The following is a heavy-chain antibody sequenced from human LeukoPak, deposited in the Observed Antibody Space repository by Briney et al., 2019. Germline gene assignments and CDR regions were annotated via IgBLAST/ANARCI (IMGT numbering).Heavy chain of an antibody. CDR1: GYTFTNYY. Sequence: ASGKVSCKASGYTFTNYYMHWVRQAPGQGLEWMGVINPSADTTNYAQKFQGRVTMTRDTSTSTVYMELSSLRSEDTAVYYCARVDKTSGLFDSWGQGTLVTVSS. CDR3: ARVDKTSGLFDS. CDR2: INPSADTT. V-gene: IGHV1-46*01. D-gene: IGHD2-2*03. J-gene: IGHJ4*02.